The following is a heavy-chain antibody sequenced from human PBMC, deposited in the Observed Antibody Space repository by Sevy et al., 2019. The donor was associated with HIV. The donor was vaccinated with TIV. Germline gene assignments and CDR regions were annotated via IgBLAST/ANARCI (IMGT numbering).Heavy chain of an antibody. CDR2: IKSKTDGGTT. V-gene: IGHV3-15*01. CDR3: TRVVAVAGRVPYYFDY. D-gene: IGHD6-19*01. CDR1: GFTFSNAW. Sequence: GGSLRLSCAASGFTFSNAWMSWVRQAPGKGLEWVGHIKSKTDGGTTDYAAPVKGRFTISRDDSKNTLYLQMNSLKTEDTAVYYCTRVVAVAGRVPYYFDYWGQGTLVTVSS. J-gene: IGHJ4*02.